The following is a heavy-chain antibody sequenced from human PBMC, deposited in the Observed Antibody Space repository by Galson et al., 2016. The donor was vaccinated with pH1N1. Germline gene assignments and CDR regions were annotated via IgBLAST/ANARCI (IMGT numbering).Heavy chain of an antibody. D-gene: IGHD2-15*01. J-gene: IGHJ4*02. CDR3: AGGGYCSGGSCYDVFDY. V-gene: IGHV1-8*01. CDR2: MNPNNDNT. Sequence: SVKVSCKASGYTLTDYDINWVRQGTGQGLEWMGWMNPNNDNTGYAQKFQGRVTMTRNTSISTAYMELSSLRSEDTAVYYSAGGGYCSGGSCYDVFDYWGQGTLVTVS. CDR1: GYTLTDYD.